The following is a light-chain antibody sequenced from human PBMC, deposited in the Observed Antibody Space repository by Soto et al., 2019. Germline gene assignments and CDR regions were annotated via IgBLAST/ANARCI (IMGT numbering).Light chain of an antibody. CDR1: GDVDGNY. CDR3: QQYSASPRT. J-gene: IGKJ3*01. V-gene: IGKV3-20*01. CDR2: SAS. Sequence: SGDVDGNYLAWYHQKPGQAPRLLIHSASTRAPGIPDRFSASGAGTDFTLTISRLEPEDSAVYYCQQYSASPRTFGPGTKVDIK.